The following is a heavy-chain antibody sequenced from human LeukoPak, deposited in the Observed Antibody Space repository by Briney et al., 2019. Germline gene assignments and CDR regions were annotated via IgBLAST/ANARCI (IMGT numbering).Heavy chain of an antibody. V-gene: IGHV3-23*01. CDR1: GFTFSSYA. Sequence: PGESLRLSCAASGFTFSSYAMSWVRQAPGKGLKWVSAITAGGGSTYYADSVRGRFTISRDNSKNTLYLQMSSLRAEDTAVYYCATPGEAASITRYIDYWGQGTLVTVSS. CDR3: ATPGEAASITRYIDY. J-gene: IGHJ4*02. D-gene: IGHD6-25*01. CDR2: ITAGGGST.